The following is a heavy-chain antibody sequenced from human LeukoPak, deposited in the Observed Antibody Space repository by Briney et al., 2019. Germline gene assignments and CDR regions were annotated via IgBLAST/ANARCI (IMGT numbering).Heavy chain of an antibody. J-gene: IGHJ4*02. V-gene: IGHV3-21*01. Sequence: GGSLRLSCAASGFTFSSYSMNWVRQAPGKGLEWVSSTSSSSNHIYYADSVKGRFTISRDNAKNSLYLQMSSLRAEDTAVYYCARGEQWLPTGIDYWGQGTLVTVSS. D-gene: IGHD6-19*01. CDR1: GFTFSSYS. CDR2: TSSSSNHI. CDR3: ARGEQWLPTGIDY.